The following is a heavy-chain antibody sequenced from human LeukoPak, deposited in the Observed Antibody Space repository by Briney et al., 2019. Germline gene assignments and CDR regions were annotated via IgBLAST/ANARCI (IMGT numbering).Heavy chain of an antibody. CDR2: IHTSGST. CDR1: GGSISSYL. CDR3: ARETRESRYFDL. J-gene: IGHJ2*01. Sequence: KTSETLSLTCTVSGGSISSYLWSWIRQPAGKGLEWIGRIHTSGSTNYNSSLKTRVAMSLDTSKNQSSLNLTSVTAADTAVYYCARETRESRYFDLWGRGTPVTVSS. D-gene: IGHD4-23*01. V-gene: IGHV4-4*07.